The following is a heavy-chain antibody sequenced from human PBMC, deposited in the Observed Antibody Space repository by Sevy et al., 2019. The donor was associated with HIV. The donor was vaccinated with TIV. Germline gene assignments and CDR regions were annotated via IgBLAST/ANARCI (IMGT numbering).Heavy chain of an antibody. CDR3: ATAPGYYDSAPFDY. D-gene: IGHD3-22*01. CDR2: IKSKSDGETT. CDR1: GFTFNNAW. V-gene: IGHV3-15*01. Sequence: GGSLRLSCAVSGFTFNNAWMNWVRQAPGTGLQWVGLIKSKSDGETTDYAAPVKGRFTISRDDSKNMLFLQMNSLKIEDTAVYYGATAPGYYDSAPFDYWGPGTLVTVSS. J-gene: IGHJ4*02.